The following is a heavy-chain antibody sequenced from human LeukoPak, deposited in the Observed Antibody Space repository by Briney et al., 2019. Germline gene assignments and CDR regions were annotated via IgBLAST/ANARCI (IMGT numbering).Heavy chain of an antibody. CDR1: GFTFSDYY. V-gene: IGHV3-11*04. D-gene: IGHD2-2*01. J-gene: IGHJ4*02. CDR3: ARDRTVSRLDY. CDR2: ISSSGSTI. Sequence: GGSLRLSCAASGFTFSDYYMSWIRQAPGKGLEWVSYISSSGSTIYYADSVKGRFTISRDNTKNSLYLQMNSLRAEDTAVYYCARDRTVSRLDYWGQGTLVTVSS.